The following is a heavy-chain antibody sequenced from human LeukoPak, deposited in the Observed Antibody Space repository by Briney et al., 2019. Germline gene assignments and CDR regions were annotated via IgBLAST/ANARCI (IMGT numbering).Heavy chain of an antibody. CDR2: INHSGST. D-gene: IGHD3-16*01. J-gene: IGHJ4*02. V-gene: IGHV4-34*01. CDR1: GGSFSGYY. CDR3: ARAWGGFDY. Sequence: SETLSLTCAVYGGSFSGYYWSWIRQPPGKGLEWIGEINHSGSTNYNPSLKSRVTISVGTSKNQFSLKLSSVTAADTAVYYCARAWGGFDYWGQGTLVTVSS.